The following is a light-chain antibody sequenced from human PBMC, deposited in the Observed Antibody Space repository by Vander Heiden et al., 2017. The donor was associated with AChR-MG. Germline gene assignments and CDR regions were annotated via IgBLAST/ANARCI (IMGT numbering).Light chain of an antibody. Sequence: DIVTTPSLDCLPVALLETAAINCTSSLRVLYSSNNRNSLAWYQQKPGQPPKLLIYWASARESGVPDRFSGSGSETDFTLTISSLQAEDVTVYYCQQYYSTPITFGQGTRLEIK. J-gene: IGKJ5*01. CDR3: QQYYSTPIT. CDR1: LRVLYSSNNRNS. CDR2: WAS. V-gene: IGKV4-1*01.